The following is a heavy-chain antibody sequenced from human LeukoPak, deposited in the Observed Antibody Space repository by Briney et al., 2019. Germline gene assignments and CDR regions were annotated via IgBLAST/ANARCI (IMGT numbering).Heavy chain of an antibody. Sequence: GGSLRLSCAASGFTFSSYSMNWVRQAPGKGLEWVSSISSSSSYIYYADSVKGRFTISRDNAKNPLYLQMNSLRAEDTAVYYCARGLAAAGTGDYWGQGTLVTVSS. CDR2: ISSSSSYI. CDR3: ARGLAAAGTGDY. CDR1: GFTFSSYS. V-gene: IGHV3-21*01. J-gene: IGHJ4*02. D-gene: IGHD6-13*01.